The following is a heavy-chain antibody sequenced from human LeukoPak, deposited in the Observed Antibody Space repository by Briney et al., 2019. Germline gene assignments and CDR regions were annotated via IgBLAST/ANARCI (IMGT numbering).Heavy chain of an antibody. CDR1: GGSISNYY. D-gene: IGHD3-10*01. CDR3: ARAVVRGRYYMDV. J-gene: IGHJ6*03. V-gene: IGHV4-59*01. CDR2: IYYSGST. Sequence: PSETLSLTCNVSGGSISNYYWNWIRQPPGKGLEWIGYIYYSGSTNYNPSLKSRVTISVDTSKNQFSLKLSSVTAADTAVYYCARAVVRGRYYMDVWGKGTTVTISS.